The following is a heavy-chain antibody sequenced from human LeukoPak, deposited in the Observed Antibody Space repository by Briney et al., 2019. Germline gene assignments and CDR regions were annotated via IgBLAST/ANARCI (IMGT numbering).Heavy chain of an antibody. Sequence: GGSLRLSCEASGFTFSSYWMHWVRQAPGEGLVWVSHIKTDGSSTRYADSVKGRSTISRDNAINSLYLQMNSLRDEDTAVYYCARLRAGFYFDYWGQGTLVTVSS. J-gene: IGHJ4*02. CDR2: IKTDGSST. CDR1: GFTFSSYW. V-gene: IGHV3-74*01. CDR3: ARLRAGFYFDY.